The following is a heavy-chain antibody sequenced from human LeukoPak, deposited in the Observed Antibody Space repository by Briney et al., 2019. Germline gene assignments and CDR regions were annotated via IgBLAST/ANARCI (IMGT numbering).Heavy chain of an antibody. CDR3: ARFTLVSGGTYGYFHY. J-gene: IGHJ4*02. CDR2: IYYSGST. CDR1: GGSISSYY. D-gene: IGHD2-15*01. V-gene: IGHV4-59*01. Sequence: PSETLSLTCTVSGGSISSYYWSWIRQPPGKGLEWVGHIYYSGSTNYNSSLKSRVTISVDTSKNQFSLKLSSVTAADTAVYYCARFTLVSGGTYGYFHYWGQGTLVTVSS.